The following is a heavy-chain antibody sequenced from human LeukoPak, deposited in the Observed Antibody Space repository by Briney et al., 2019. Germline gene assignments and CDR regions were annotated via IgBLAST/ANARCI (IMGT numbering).Heavy chain of an antibody. CDR3: AKEPHILTGYYTDYFDS. D-gene: IGHD3-9*01. Sequence: PGGSLRLSCAASEFIFSGYEMNWVRQAPGKGLEWVSYISSSGSTIYYADSVKGRFTISRDNAKKSLYLQMNSLRAEDTAVYFCAKEPHILTGYYTDYFDSWGQGTLVTVSS. CDR2: ISSSGSTI. V-gene: IGHV3-48*03. CDR1: EFIFSGYE. J-gene: IGHJ4*02.